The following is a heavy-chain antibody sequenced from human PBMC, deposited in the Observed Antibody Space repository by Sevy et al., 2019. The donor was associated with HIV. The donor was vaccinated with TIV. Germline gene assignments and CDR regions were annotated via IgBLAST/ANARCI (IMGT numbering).Heavy chain of an antibody. CDR1: GYTFTSYG. D-gene: IGHD4-17*01. Sequence: ASVKVSCKASGYTFTSYGISWVRQAPGQGLEWMGWISAYNGNTNYAQKLQGRVTMTTDTSTSTAYMELRSLRSDDTAMYYCARGRGIGGDYPLLGYWGQGTLVTVSS. CDR3: ARGRGIGGDYPLLGY. CDR2: ISAYNGNT. J-gene: IGHJ4*02. V-gene: IGHV1-18*01.